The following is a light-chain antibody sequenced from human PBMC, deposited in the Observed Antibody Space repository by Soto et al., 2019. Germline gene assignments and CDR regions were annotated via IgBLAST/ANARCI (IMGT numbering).Light chain of an antibody. Sequence: EIVLTQSPGTLSLSPGERATLSCRASQTISSSYLAWYQQKPGQAPRLLIYGASTRATGIPDRFSGSESGKNFPLTIYSLEPAAFAVYLCQQVCGSPLFNFGPGTKVDIK. V-gene: IGKV3-20*01. CDR3: QQVCGSPLFN. CDR1: QTISSSY. CDR2: GAS. J-gene: IGKJ3*01.